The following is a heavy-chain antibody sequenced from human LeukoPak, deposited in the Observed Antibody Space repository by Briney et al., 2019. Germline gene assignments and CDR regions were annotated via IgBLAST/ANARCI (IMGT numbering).Heavy chain of an antibody. CDR1: GVSISSSNSY. V-gene: IGHV4-39*07. J-gene: IGHJ4*02. Sequence: SETLSLTCTVSGVSISSSNSYWGWIRQPPGKGLEWIGSIYYSGNTYYNASLKSQVSISIDTSKNQFSLKLSSVTAADTAVYYCARDVGSSWFGHYFDYWGQGTLVTVSS. D-gene: IGHD6-13*01. CDR2: IYYSGNT. CDR3: ARDVGSSWFGHYFDY.